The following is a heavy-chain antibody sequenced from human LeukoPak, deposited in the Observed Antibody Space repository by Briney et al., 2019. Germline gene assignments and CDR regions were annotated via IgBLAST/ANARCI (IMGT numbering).Heavy chain of an antibody. CDR2: IGGSGGST. D-gene: IGHD3-3*01. CDR3: AKSLREEWLSYIFGFMDV. Sequence: PGGSLRLSCAASGFTFRSYAMTWVRQAPGKGLEWVSGIGGSGGSTSYADSVKGRSTISRDNSKNTLYLQMNSPRAEDAAVYYCAKSLREEWLSYIFGFMDVWGQGTTVIVFS. J-gene: IGHJ6*02. CDR1: GFTFRSYA. V-gene: IGHV3-23*01.